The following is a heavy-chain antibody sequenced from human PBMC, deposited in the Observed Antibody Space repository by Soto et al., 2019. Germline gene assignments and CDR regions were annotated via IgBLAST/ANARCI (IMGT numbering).Heavy chain of an antibody. J-gene: IGHJ3*02. CDR1: GFTFSSYA. D-gene: IGHD2-15*01. CDR3: AKELGYCSGGSCSHDAFDI. CDR2: ISGSGGST. Sequence: GGSLRLSCAASGFTFSSYAMSWVRQAPGKGLEWVSAISGSGGSTYYADSVRGRFTISRDNSKNTLYLQMNSLRAEDTAVYYCAKELGYCSGGSCSHDAFDIWGQGTMVTVSS. V-gene: IGHV3-23*01.